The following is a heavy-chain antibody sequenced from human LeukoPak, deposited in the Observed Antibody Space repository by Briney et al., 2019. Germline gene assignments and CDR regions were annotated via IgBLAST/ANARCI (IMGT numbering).Heavy chain of an antibody. J-gene: IGHJ4*02. CDR1: GYTFTSYY. CDR3: ARGSALIVVVVAAYGHFDY. D-gene: IGHD2-15*01. V-gene: IGHV1-46*01. CDR2: INPSGGST. Sequence: GASVKVSFKASGYTFTSYYMHWVRQAPGQGLEWMGIINPSGGSTSYAQKFQGRVTMTRDTSTSTVYMELSSLRSEDTAVYYCARGSALIVVVVAAYGHFDYWGQGTLVTVSS.